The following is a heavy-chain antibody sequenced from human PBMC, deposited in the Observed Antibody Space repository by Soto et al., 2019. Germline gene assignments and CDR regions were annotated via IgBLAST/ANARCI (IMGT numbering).Heavy chain of an antibody. CDR3: AREKRTFGWFDP. D-gene: IGHD3-16*01. J-gene: IGHJ5*02. CDR2: INHSGST. Sequence: SETLSLTCAVYGGSFSGYYWSWIRQPPGKGLEWIGEINHSGSTNYDPSLKSRVTISVDTSKNQFSLKLSSVTAADTAVYYCAREKRTFGWFDPWGQGTLVTVSS. V-gene: IGHV4-34*01. CDR1: GGSFSGYY.